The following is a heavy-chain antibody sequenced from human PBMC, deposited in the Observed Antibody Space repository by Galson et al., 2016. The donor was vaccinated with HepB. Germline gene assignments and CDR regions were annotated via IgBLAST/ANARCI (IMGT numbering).Heavy chain of an antibody. CDR2: IYPGDFDT. Sequence: QSGAEVKMPGDSLKISCKGSGYTFPSHWITWVRQVPGKGLEWMGIIYPGDFDTRYGPSFQGQVTISADKSINTAYLEWSSLKPSDTAMYYCVRSYSSGWSLDLWGRGTLVTVSS. J-gene: IGHJ2*01. V-gene: IGHV5-51*01. CDR1: GYTFPSHW. D-gene: IGHD3-22*01. CDR3: VRSYSSGWSLDL.